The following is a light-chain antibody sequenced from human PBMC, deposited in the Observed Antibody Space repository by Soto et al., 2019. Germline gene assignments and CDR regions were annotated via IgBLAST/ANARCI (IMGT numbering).Light chain of an antibody. J-gene: IGKJ5*01. Sequence: EIVLTQSPATLSLSPGERATLSCRASQNVGNYLAWYQQKPGQAPRLLIYDSSNRATGIPARFSGSGSGTDFTLTISSLEPEDFALYYCQQCSNWPITFGQGTRLEIK. V-gene: IGKV3-11*01. CDR1: QNVGNY. CDR3: QQCSNWPIT. CDR2: DSS.